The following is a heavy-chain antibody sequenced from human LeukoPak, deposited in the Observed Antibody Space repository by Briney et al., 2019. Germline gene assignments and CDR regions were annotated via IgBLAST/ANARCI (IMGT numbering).Heavy chain of an antibody. CDR3: AKDPDGLRGFLTGYDY. Sequence: VQPGGSLRLSCAASGFTFSSYAMHWVRQAPGQGLEYVSSISTNGDRTHYANSVKGRFTISRDNSKNTLYLQMNSLRAEDTAVYYCAKDPDGLRGFLTGYDYWGQGTLVTVSS. V-gene: IGHV3-64*01. CDR2: ISTNGDRT. J-gene: IGHJ4*02. CDR1: GFTFSSYA. D-gene: IGHD3-9*01.